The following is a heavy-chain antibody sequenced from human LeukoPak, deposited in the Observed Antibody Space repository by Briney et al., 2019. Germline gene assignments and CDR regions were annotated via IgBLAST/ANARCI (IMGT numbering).Heavy chain of an antibody. CDR3: AREWGTPGDYYYYYMDV. Sequence: GGSLRLFCAASGFTFSSYSMNWVRQAPGKGLEWVSYISSSSSTIYYADSVKGRFTISRDNAKNSLYLQMNSLRAEDTAVYYCAREWGTPGDYYYYYMDVWGKGPTVTVSS. CDR2: ISSSSSTI. CDR1: GFTFSSYS. D-gene: IGHD2-15*01. V-gene: IGHV3-48*01. J-gene: IGHJ6*03.